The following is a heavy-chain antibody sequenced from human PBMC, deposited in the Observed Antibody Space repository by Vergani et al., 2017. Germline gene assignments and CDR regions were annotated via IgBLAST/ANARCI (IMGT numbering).Heavy chain of an antibody. CDR1: GFSFRTFS. Sequence: DVDLVESGGGFVQPGGSRRLSCAASGFSFRTFSMFWVRQPPGKGLAWVSKISPDGRTTEYADSVRGRFTISRDNANSMLYLQMNSLRDDDTAVYYCAKPNSSGLYYFDYWGQGTLVTVSS. CDR2: ISPDGRTT. D-gene: IGHD3-22*01. V-gene: IGHV3-74*03. CDR3: AKPNSSGLYYFDY. J-gene: IGHJ4*02.